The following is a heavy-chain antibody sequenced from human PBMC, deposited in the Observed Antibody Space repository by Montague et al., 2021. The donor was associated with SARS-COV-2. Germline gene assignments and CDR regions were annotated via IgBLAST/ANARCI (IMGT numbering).Heavy chain of an antibody. CDR1: GFTFSSYE. Sequence: SLRLSCAASGFTFSSYEMNWVRQAPGKGLEWVSYISNSGSTIYYADSVKGRFTISRDNAKNSLYLQMNSLRAGDTAVYYCARDNHQRITNFGLVRGGNFFDYWGQGTLVTVSS. V-gene: IGHV3-48*03. D-gene: IGHD3-3*01. J-gene: IGHJ4*02. CDR3: ARDNHQRITNFGLVRGGNFFDY. CDR2: ISNSGSTI.